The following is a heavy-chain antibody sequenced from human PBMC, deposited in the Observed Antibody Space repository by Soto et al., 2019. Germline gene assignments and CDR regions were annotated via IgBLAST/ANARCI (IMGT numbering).Heavy chain of an antibody. CDR1: GGTSSSYA. Sequence: SVKVSCKASGGTSSSYAISWVRQAPGQGLEWMGGIIPIFGTANYAQKFQGRVTITADESTSTAYMELSSLRSEDTAVYYCARALMTTGTTFGMDVWGQGTTVTVSS. CDR2: IIPIFGTA. V-gene: IGHV1-69*13. J-gene: IGHJ6*02. D-gene: IGHD1-1*01. CDR3: ARALMTTGTTFGMDV.